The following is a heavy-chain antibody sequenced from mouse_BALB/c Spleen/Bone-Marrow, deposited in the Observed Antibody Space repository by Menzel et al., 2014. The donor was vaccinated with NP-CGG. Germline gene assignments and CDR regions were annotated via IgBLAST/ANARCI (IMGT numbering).Heavy chain of an antibody. D-gene: IGHD1-1*01. CDR2: ISSGGSM. V-gene: IGHV5-6-5*01. J-gene: IGHJ2*01. Sequence: EVKVVESGGGLVQPGGSLKLSCAASGFTFSSFVMSWVRQTPEKRLEWVASISSGGSMYYSDSVKGRFIISRDNARNILYLQMSSLRSEDTAMHYCARDYYGSSHFDYWGQGSTLTVSS. CDR1: GFTFSSFV. CDR3: ARDYYGSSHFDY.